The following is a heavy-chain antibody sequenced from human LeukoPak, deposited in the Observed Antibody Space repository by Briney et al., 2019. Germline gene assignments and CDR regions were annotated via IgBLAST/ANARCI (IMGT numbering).Heavy chain of an antibody. D-gene: IGHD3-22*01. V-gene: IGHV4-59*01. Sequence: NPSETLSLTCTVSGGSISNYYWSWIRQPPGKGLEWFGYIYYTGGTNYNPSLKSRVTISVDTSKNQFSLKLSSVTAADTAVYYCAGGGDSGGYYYPMFDYWGQGTLVTVSS. CDR3: AGGGDSGGYYYPMFDY. CDR2: IYYTGGT. J-gene: IGHJ4*02. CDR1: GGSISNYY.